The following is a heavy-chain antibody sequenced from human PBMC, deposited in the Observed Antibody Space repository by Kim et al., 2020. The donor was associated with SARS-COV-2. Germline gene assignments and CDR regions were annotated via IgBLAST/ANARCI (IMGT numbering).Heavy chain of an antibody. V-gene: IGHV3-23*01. CDR2: IRGSDGRT. CDR1: GFTFSSYA. Sequence: GGSLRLSCAASGFTFSSYAMSWVRQAPGKGLEWVSTIRGSDGRTYYADSVKGRFTISRDNSKNTLYLHMNSLRAEDTAVYFCAKFQGYYYYYGMDVWGQGTTVTVSS. CDR3: AKFQGYYYYYGMDV. J-gene: IGHJ6*02.